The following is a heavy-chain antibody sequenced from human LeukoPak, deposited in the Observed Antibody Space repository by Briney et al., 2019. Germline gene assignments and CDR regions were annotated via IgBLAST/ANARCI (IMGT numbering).Heavy chain of an antibody. CDR1: GYTFTGYY. CDR2: INPNSGGT. V-gene: IGHV1-2*06. D-gene: IGHD1-26*01. Sequence: GASVKVSCKASGYTFTGYYMHWLRQAPGQGLEWMGRINPNSGGTNYAQKFQGRVTMTRDTSISTAYMELSRLRSDDTAVYYCARDRGSGSYEFDPWGQGTLVTVSS. J-gene: IGHJ5*02. CDR3: ARDRGSGSYEFDP.